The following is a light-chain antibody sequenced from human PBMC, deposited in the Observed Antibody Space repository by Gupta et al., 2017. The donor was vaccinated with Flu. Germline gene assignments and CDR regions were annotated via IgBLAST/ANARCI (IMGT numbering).Light chain of an antibody. CDR2: DAS. CDR3: QQYESEPIT. Sequence: DIVLTQSPGTLSLSPGERATLSCRASQSVSGSYLAWYQQKAGQATRLLIYDASSRATGIPERFSGSGSGTDFTLTISRLEPEDFAMYSCQQYESEPITFGQGTRLEMK. CDR1: QSVSGSY. V-gene: IGKV3-20*01. J-gene: IGKJ5*01.